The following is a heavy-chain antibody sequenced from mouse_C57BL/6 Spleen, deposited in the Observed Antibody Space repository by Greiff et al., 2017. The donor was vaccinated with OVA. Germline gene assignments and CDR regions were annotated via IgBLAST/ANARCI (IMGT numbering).Heavy chain of an antibody. D-gene: IGHD1-1*01. CDR3: AGYYYGSRYYAMDY. V-gene: IGHV1-81*01. CDR2: IYPRSGNT. CDR1: GYTFTSYG. Sequence: VMLVESGAELARPGASVKLSCKASGYTFTSYGISWVKQRTGQGLEWIGEIYPRSGNTYYNEKFKGKATLTADKSSSTAYMELRSLTSEDSAVYFCAGYYYGSRYYAMDYWGQGTSVTVSS. J-gene: IGHJ4*01.